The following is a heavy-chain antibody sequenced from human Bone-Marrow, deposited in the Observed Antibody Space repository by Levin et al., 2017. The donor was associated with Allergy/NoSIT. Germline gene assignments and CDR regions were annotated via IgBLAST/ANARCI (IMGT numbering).Heavy chain of an antibody. CDR3: ARMHVAFDI. CDR1: AGSISSSSYY. V-gene: IGHV4-39*01. J-gene: IGHJ3*02. Sequence: SETLSLTCTVSAGSISSSSYYWGWIRQPPGKGLEWRGSIYYSGSTYYNSSLKSRVTISVDTSKNQFSLKLSSVTAADTAVYYCARMHVAFDIWGQGTMVTVSS. CDR2: IYYSGST.